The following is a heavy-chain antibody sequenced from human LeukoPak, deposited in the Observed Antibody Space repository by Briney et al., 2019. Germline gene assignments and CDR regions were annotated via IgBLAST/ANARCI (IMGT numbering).Heavy chain of an antibody. CDR2: IIPILCIA. Sequence: VSSMKVSCKASGGTFSSYAISWLRQAPGQGLEWMGRIIPILCIANYAQKFQGRVTITADKSTSTAYMELSSLRSEDTAVYYGARLPVVGTFFSFWGQGTLVTVSS. J-gene: IGHJ4*02. V-gene: IGHV1-69*04. CDR1: GGTFSSYA. D-gene: IGHD6-19*01. CDR3: ARLPVVGTFFSF.